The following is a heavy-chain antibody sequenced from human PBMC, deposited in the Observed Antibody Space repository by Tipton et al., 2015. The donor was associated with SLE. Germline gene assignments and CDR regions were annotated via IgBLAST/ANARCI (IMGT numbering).Heavy chain of an antibody. CDR3: AMKSDSGGNWYFDV. CDR2: INHSGST. D-gene: IGHD4-23*01. Sequence: TLSLTCAVYGGSFSGYYWSWIRQPPGKGLEWIGEINHSGSTNYNPSLKSRVTISVDTSKNQFSLKLSSVTAADTGVYYCAMKSDSGGNWYFDVWGRGTLVTVSS. V-gene: IGHV4-34*01. CDR1: GGSFSGYY. J-gene: IGHJ2*01.